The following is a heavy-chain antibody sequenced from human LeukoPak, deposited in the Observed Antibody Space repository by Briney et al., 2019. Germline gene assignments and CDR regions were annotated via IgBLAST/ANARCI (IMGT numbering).Heavy chain of an antibody. D-gene: IGHD3-10*01. CDR1: GGSFSGYY. V-gene: IGHV4-34*01. CDR2: INHSGST. CDR3: AGRRGITIVRGVIPFDP. J-gene: IGHJ5*02. Sequence: PSETLSLTCAVYGGSFSGYYWSWIREPPGKGLEWMGEINHSGSTNYNPSLKSRVTISVDTSNNQLSRMLSSVTAAATALYCCAGRRGITIVRGVIPFDPWGKGTLVTVSS.